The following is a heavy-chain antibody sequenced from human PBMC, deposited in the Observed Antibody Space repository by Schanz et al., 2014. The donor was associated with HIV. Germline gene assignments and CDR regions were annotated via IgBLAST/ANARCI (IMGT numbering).Heavy chain of an antibody. Sequence: EAQLVETGGGLIQPGGSLTLSCAASGFSFSDYWMHWVRQVPGKGLLWVSRMNNDVSSRLYADSVKGRFTISRDNAKNTLYLQMNSLRDEDTAVYYCARRSSDGGYYDNWGQGTLVTVSS. D-gene: IGHD2-15*01. CDR2: MNNDVSSR. V-gene: IGHV3-74*02. J-gene: IGHJ4*02. CDR1: GFSFSDYW. CDR3: ARRSSDGGYYDN.